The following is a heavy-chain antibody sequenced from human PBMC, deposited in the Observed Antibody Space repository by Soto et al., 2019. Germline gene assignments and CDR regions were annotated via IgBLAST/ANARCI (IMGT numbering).Heavy chain of an antibody. D-gene: IGHD3-22*01. J-gene: IGHJ6*02. Sequence: QVQLVQSGAEVKKPGASVKVSCKASGYTFTSYGISWVRQAPGQGLEWMGWISAYNGNTNYAQTLQGRVTMTTDTSTGTPYMELRSLRSNDTAVYYCARADSSGVHYYYGMDVWGQGTTVTVSS. CDR2: ISAYNGNT. V-gene: IGHV1-18*01. CDR3: ARADSSGVHYYYGMDV. CDR1: GYTFTSYG.